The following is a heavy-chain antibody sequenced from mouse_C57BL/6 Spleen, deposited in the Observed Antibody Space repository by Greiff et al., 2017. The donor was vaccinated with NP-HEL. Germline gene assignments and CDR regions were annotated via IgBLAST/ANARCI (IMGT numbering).Heavy chain of an antibody. V-gene: IGHV1-69*01. CDR1: GYTFTSYW. CDR3: ASGYGDAWFAY. Sequence: QVHVKQPGAELVMPGASVKLSCKASGYTFTSYWMHWVKQRPGQGLEWIGEIDPSDSYTNYNQKFKGKSTLTVDKSSSTAYMQLSSLTSEDSAVYYCASGYGDAWFAYWGQGTLVTVSA. J-gene: IGHJ3*01. D-gene: IGHD2-14*01. CDR2: IDPSDSYT.